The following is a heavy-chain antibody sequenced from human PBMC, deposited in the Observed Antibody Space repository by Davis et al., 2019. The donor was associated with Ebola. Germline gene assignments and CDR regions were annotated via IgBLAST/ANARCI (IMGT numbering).Heavy chain of an antibody. Sequence: GESLKISCAASGFTFSNAWMNWVRQAPGKGLEWVGRIKSKTDGGTTDYAAPVKGRFIISRDDSKNTLYLQMNSLRAEDTAVYYCARVGYGSGFYYYYMDVWGKGTTVTVSS. V-gene: IGHV3-15*01. CDR1: GFTFSNAW. CDR2: IKSKTDGGTT. CDR3: ARVGYGSGFYYYYMDV. D-gene: IGHD3-3*01. J-gene: IGHJ6*03.